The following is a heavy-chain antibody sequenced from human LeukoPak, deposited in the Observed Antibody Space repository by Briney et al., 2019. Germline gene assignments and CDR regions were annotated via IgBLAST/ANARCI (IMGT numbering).Heavy chain of an antibody. J-gene: IGHJ4*02. Sequence: ASVKVSCKASGYTFTSYGISWVRQAPGQGLELMGWISAYNGNTNYAQKLQGRVTMTTDTSTSTAYMELRSLRSDDTAVYYCARDFDDILTGYYPSTSTLGYWGQGTLVTVSS. V-gene: IGHV1-18*01. CDR2: ISAYNGNT. CDR1: GYTFTSYG. D-gene: IGHD3-9*01. CDR3: ARDFDDILTGYYPSTSTLGY.